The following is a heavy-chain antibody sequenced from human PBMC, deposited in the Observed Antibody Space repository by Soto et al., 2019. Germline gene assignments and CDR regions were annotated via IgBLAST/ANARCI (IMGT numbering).Heavy chain of an antibody. J-gene: IGHJ3*02. V-gene: IGHV3-30-3*01. Sequence: GGSLRLSCAASGFTFSSYAMHWVRQAPGKGLEWVAVISYDGSNKYYADSVKGRFTISRDNSKNTLYLQMNSLRAEDTAVYYCARVLPYGDYGNDAFDIWGQGTMVTVSS. CDR3: ARVLPYGDYGNDAFDI. CDR1: GFTFSSYA. D-gene: IGHD4-17*01. CDR2: ISYDGSNK.